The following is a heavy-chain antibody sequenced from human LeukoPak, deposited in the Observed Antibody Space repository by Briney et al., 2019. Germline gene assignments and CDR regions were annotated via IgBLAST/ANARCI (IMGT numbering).Heavy chain of an antibody. CDR3: ARNAHDYSNPPYFDL. CDR2: INYSGST. V-gene: IGHV4-39*01. D-gene: IGHD4-11*01. Sequence: SETLSLTCTVSGGSISSSSYYWGWIRQPPGKGLEWIGSINYSGSTYYNPSLKSRVTISVDTSKNQFSLKLSSVTAADTAVYYCARNAHDYSNPPYFDLWGRGTLVTVSS. CDR1: GGSISSSSYY. J-gene: IGHJ2*01.